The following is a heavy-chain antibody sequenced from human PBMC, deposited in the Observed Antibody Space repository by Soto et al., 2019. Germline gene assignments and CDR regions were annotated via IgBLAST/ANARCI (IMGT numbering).Heavy chain of an antibody. CDR2: INPSGGST. CDR1: GYTFTSYY. J-gene: IGHJ4*02. Sequence: QVQLVQSGAEVKKPGASVKVSCKASGYTFTSYYMHWVRQAPGQGLEWMGIINPSGGSTSYAQKFQGRVTMTRDTSTSTVYMELSSLRSEDTAVYYCARSAEDYGDYEPYFDNWGQGTLVTVSS. CDR3: ARSAEDYGDYEPYFDN. V-gene: IGHV1-46*03. D-gene: IGHD4-17*01.